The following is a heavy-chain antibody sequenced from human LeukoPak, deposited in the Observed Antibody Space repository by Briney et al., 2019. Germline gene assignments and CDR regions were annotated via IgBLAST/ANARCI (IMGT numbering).Heavy chain of an antibody. CDR3: ARLKEGIDY. D-gene: IGHD3-10*01. CDR2: VYYTGTT. J-gene: IGHJ4*02. CDR1: GDSITRTTSY. Sequence: SETLSLTCTVSGDSITRTTSYWGWIRQPPGKGLEWIGTVYYTGTTYSNPSLKSRVTISVDTSKNQFSLKLSSVTAADTAVYYCARLKEGIDYWGQGTLVTVSS. V-gene: IGHV4-39*01.